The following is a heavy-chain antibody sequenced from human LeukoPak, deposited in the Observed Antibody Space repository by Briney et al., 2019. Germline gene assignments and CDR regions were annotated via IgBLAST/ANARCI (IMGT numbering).Heavy chain of an antibody. J-gene: IGHJ4*02. CDR2: ISWNSGTI. CDR1: GFIFDDYA. D-gene: IGHD2-15*01. Sequence: GGSLRLSCAASGFIFDDYAMQWVRQAPGKGLEWVSGISWNSGTIGYADSVKGRFTISRDNAKNSLFLQMNSLRPEDMALYYCAKDVSLGYCSGGSCSAHFDYWGQGTLVTVSS. CDR3: AKDVSLGYCSGGSCSAHFDY. V-gene: IGHV3-9*03.